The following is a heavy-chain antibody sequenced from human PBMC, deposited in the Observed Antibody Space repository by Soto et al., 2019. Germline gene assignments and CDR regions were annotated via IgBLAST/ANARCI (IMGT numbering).Heavy chain of an antibody. CDR3: AKEYCRSTSCRGYCAY. Sequence: HPWGSLRLSCAVSGFTFDDYAMHWVRQAPGQGLEWVSGISWNSGSIGYADSVKGRFTSSRDNAKNSLYLQMNSLRAEDTALYYCAKEYCRSTSCRGYCAYCGQGTLAMVSS. D-gene: IGHD2-2*01. J-gene: IGHJ4*02. V-gene: IGHV3-9*01. CDR2: ISWNSGSI. CDR1: GFTFDDYA.